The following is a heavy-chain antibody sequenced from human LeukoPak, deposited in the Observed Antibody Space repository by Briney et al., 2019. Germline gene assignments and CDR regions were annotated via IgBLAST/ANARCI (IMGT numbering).Heavy chain of an antibody. CDR3: ARVFYLVYYYYYMDV. CDR1: GGSLSSSSYY. Sequence: SETLSLTCTVSGGSLSSSSYYWGWLRQPPGRGLEWVGRIYYSGRTYYNPSRKSRVTISEETAKNQFALKRSSVTAADTAVYYCARVFYLVYYYYYMDVWGKGTTVTVSS. J-gene: IGHJ6*03. V-gene: IGHV4-39*06. CDR2: IYYSGRT. D-gene: IGHD2/OR15-2a*01.